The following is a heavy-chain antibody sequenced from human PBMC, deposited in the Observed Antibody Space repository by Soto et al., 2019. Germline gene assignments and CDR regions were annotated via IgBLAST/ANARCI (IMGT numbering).Heavy chain of an antibody. CDR2: ISGSGGST. J-gene: IGHJ4*02. CDR3: ARDPWAADY. Sequence: GGSLRLSCAASGFTFSSYSMNWVRQAPGKGLEWVSYISGSGGSTYYADSVKGRFTISRDNSKNTVNLQMNSLRAEDTAVYYCARDPWAADYWGQGTLVTVSS. CDR1: GFTFSSYS. V-gene: IGHV3-23*01. D-gene: IGHD2-15*01.